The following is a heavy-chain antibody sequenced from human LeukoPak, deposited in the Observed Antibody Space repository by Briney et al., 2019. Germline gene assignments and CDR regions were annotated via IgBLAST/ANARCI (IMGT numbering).Heavy chain of an antibody. CDR3: ATWKSHGYGDYVVDYYYYYYMDV. D-gene: IGHD4-17*01. J-gene: IGHJ6*03. CDR1: GFTFSSYG. CDR2: IRYDGSNK. V-gene: IGHV3-30*02. Sequence: GGSLRLSCAASGFTFSSYGMHWVRQAPGKGLEWVAFIRYDGSNKYYADSVKGRFTISRDNSKNTLYLQMNSLRAEDTAVYYCATWKSHGYGDYVVDYYYYYYMDVWGKGTTVTVSS.